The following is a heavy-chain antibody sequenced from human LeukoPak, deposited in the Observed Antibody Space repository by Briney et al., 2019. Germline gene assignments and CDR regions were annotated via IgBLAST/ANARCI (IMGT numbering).Heavy chain of an antibody. CDR1: GFTFSSYW. V-gene: IGHV3-7*01. CDR3: ARARGPYYYDSSGYYYGY. Sequence: GGSLRLSCAASGFTFSSYWMSWVRQAPGKGLEWVANIKQDGSEKYYVDSVKGRFTISRDNAKNSLYLQMNSLRAEDTAVYYCARARGPYYYDSSGYYYGYWGQGTLVTVSS. J-gene: IGHJ4*02. CDR2: IKQDGSEK. D-gene: IGHD3-22*01.